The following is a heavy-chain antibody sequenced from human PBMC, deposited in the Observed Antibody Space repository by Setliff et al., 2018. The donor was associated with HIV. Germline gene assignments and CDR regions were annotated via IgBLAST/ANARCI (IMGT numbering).Heavy chain of an antibody. CDR2: ISSSSSYI. V-gene: IGHV3-21*01. D-gene: IGHD2-8*02. CDR1: GFTFSTYR. Sequence: PGGSLRLSCAASGFTFSTYRMNWVRQAPGKGLEWVSSISSSSSYIYYADSLKGRFTISRDNAKNSLYLQMNSLRAEDTAVYYCVKDAYSTGKPGISWGQGTQVTVSS. CDR3: VKDAYSTGKPGIS. J-gene: IGHJ4*02.